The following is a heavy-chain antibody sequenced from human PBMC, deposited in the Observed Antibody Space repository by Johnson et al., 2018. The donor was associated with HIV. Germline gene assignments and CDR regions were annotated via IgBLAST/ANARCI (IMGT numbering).Heavy chain of an antibody. V-gene: IGHV3-33*08. D-gene: IGHD1-26*01. Sequence: QVQLVESGGGVVQPGRSLRLSCAASGYTFSTYAMHWVRQAPGKGLEWVTVIWYDGSNKYYADSVKGRFPISRDNAKNSLYLQMNSLRAEDTAFYYCASQLGATGAFDIWGQGTMVTVSS. CDR1: GYTFSTYA. CDR2: IWYDGSNK. CDR3: ASQLGATGAFDI. J-gene: IGHJ3*02.